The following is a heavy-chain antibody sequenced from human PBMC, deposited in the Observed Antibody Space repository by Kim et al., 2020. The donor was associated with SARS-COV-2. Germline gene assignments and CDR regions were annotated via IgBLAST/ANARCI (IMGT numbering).Heavy chain of an antibody. Sequence: DSVKGRFTIPRDKAKKSLYLQMNRLRAEDTAMYYCAKDRFAMATITWTIDYWGQGTLVTVSS. CDR3: AKDRFAMATITWTIDY. J-gene: IGHJ4*02. D-gene: IGHD5-12*01. V-gene: IGHV3-9*01.